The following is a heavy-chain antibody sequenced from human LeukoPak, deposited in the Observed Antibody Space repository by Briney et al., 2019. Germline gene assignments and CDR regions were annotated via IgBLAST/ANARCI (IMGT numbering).Heavy chain of an antibody. Sequence: ASVKVSCKASGYTFTSYYMHWVRQAPGQGLEWMGGIIPIFGTANYAQKFQGRVTITADKSTSTAYMELSSLRSEDTAVYYCARSDDYGVYYYYYMDVWGKGTTVTVSS. CDR1: GYTFTSYY. D-gene: IGHD4-17*01. CDR3: ARSDDYGVYYYYYMDV. CDR2: IIPIFGTA. J-gene: IGHJ6*03. V-gene: IGHV1-69*06.